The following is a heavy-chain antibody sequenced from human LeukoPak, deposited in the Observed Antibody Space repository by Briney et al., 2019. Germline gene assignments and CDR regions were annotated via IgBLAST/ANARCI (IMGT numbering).Heavy chain of an antibody. CDR2: IYPGDSDT. CDR1: GYTFSSYW. CDR3: ASQNDFRLDY. D-gene: IGHD3-3*01. Sequence: GESLKISCKGSGYTFSSYWIGWVRQMPGKGLEWMGIIYPGDSDTRYSPSLQGQVTISVDTSIGTAYLQWSSLKASDTAIYYCASQNDFRLDYWGQGTLVTVSS. V-gene: IGHV5-51*01. J-gene: IGHJ4*02.